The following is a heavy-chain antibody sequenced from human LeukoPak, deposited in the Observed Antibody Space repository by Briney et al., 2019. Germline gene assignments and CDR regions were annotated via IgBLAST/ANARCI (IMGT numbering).Heavy chain of an antibody. CDR3: AREWDSQGFDY. V-gene: IGHV4-59*01. CDR2: IYYSGST. J-gene: IGHJ4*02. CDR1: GGSISSYY. Sequence: SETLSLTCTVSGGSISSYYWSWIRQPPGKGLEWIGYIYYSGSTNYNLSLKSRVTISVDTSKNQFSLKLSSVTAADTAVYYCAREWDSQGFDYWGQGTLVTVSS. D-gene: IGHD1-26*01.